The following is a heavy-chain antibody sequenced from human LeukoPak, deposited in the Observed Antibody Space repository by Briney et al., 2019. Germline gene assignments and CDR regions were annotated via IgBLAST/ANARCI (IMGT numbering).Heavy chain of an antibody. Sequence: GGSLRLSCAASGFIFNTFWMNWVRLTPGKGLEWVAVISYDGSNKYYADSVKGRFTISRDNSKNTLYLQMNSLRAEDTAVYYCARPPYDFWSGPFDYWGQGTLVTVSS. CDR1: GFIFNTFW. D-gene: IGHD3-3*01. V-gene: IGHV3-30*03. J-gene: IGHJ4*02. CDR2: ISYDGSNK. CDR3: ARPPYDFWSGPFDY.